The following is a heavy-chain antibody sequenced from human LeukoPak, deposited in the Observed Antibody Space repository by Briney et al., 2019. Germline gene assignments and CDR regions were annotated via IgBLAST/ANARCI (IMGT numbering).Heavy chain of an antibody. Sequence: GGSLRLSCAASGFTFSSYGMHWVRQAPGKGLEWVACIRYDGTNTYYADSVKGRFTISRDNAKNTLYLQMNSLRAEDTAVYYCARGAPSGSYYWGQGTLVIVSS. V-gene: IGHV3-30*02. J-gene: IGHJ4*02. CDR2: IRYDGTNT. CDR1: GFTFSSYG. CDR3: ARGAPSGSYY. D-gene: IGHD1-26*01.